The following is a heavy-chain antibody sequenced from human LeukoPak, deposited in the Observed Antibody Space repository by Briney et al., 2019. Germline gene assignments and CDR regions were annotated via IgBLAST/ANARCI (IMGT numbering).Heavy chain of an antibody. Sequence: GASVKVSCKASGYTFTSYGISWVRQAPGQGLEWMGWISAYNGNTNYAQKLQGRVTMTRDTSTSTVYMELSSLRSEDTAVYYCARDESYWGQQDYWGQGTLVTVSS. CDR2: ISAYNGNT. V-gene: IGHV1-18*01. CDR1: GYTFTSYG. J-gene: IGHJ4*02. CDR3: ARDESYWGQQDY. D-gene: IGHD3-16*01.